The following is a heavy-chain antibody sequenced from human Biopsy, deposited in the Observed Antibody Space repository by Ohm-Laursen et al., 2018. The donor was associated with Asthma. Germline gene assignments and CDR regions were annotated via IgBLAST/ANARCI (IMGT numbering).Heavy chain of an antibody. J-gene: IGHJ4*02. CDR2: INSDGSST. V-gene: IGHV3-74*01. Sequence: SLRLSCAAPGFTFSSYWVHWVRQAPGKGLVWVSRINSDGSSTSYADSVKGRFAISRDNAKNTLYLEMNSLRAEDTAVYYCARGPAWQQLDNWGQGTLVTVSS. CDR1: GFTFSSYW. CDR3: ARGPAWQQLDN. D-gene: IGHD6-13*01.